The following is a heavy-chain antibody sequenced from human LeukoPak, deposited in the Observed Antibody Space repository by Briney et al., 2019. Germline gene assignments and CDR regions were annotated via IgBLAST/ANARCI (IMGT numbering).Heavy chain of an antibody. V-gene: IGHV3-66*01. Sequence: GGSLRLSCAASEFTVSNNYVIWVRQAPGKGLEWASVFYIGGNTNYADSVKGRFTMSRDISKNALYLQMNSLRGDDTAVYFCVTKGDCSGGSCNWYFGLWSRGTLVTVSS. D-gene: IGHD2-15*01. J-gene: IGHJ2*01. CDR3: VTKGDCSGGSCNWYFGL. CDR2: FYIGGNT. CDR1: EFTVSNNY.